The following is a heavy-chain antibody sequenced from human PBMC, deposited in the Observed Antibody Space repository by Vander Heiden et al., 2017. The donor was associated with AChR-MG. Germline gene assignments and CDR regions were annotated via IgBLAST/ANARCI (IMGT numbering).Heavy chain of an antibody. CDR3: ARADVYYYDSSGYPQNFDY. D-gene: IGHD3-22*01. CDR2: IYHSGST. Sequence: QLQLQESGSGLVKPSQTLSLTCAVSGGSISSGASSWSWIRQPPGKGLEWIGYIYHSGSTYYNPSLKSRVTISVDRSKNQFSLKLSSVTAADTAVYYCARADVYYYDSSGYPQNFDYWGQGTLVTVSS. J-gene: IGHJ4*02. CDR1: GGSISSGASS. V-gene: IGHV4-30-2*01.